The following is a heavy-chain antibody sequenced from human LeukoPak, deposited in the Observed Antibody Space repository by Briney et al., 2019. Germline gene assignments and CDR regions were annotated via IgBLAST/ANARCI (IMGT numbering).Heavy chain of an antibody. Sequence: SVKVSCKASVGTFSSYAISWERQAPGQGLEWMGGIIPIFGTANYAQKFQGRVTITTDESTSTAYMELSSLRSEDTAVYYCARAHPRIAARPAYSGYMDVWGKGTTVTVSS. CDR2: IIPIFGTA. CDR1: VGTFSSYA. J-gene: IGHJ6*03. V-gene: IGHV1-69*05. CDR3: ARAHPRIAARPAYSGYMDV. D-gene: IGHD6-6*01.